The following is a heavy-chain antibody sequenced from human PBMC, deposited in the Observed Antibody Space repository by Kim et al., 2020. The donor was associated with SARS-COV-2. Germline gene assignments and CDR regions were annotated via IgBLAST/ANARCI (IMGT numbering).Heavy chain of an antibody. CDR3: ANAAGSYYVVGFDY. CDR1: GASITRSTYY. V-gene: IGHV4-39*01. D-gene: IGHD3-10*01. CDR2: VYYNGKT. Sequence: SETLSLTCTVSGASITRSTYYWAWIRQIPGKGMEWIGSVYYNGKTYYSPSLKSRVTIFLDTSKNQFSLKMSAVTAADTSMYYCANAAGSYYVVGFDYWC. J-gene: IGHJ4*01.